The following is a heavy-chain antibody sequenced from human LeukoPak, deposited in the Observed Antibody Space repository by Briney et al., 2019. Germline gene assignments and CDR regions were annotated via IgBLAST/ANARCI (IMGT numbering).Heavy chain of an antibody. V-gene: IGHV4-34*01. Sequence: SETLSLTCAVYGGSFSGYYWSWIRQPPGKGLEWIGEINHSGSTNYNPSLKSRVTISVDTSKNQFSLKLSSVTAADTAVYYCARGSQWLRYFDWLPHAGAFDIWCQGTMVTVSS. CDR2: INHSGST. J-gene: IGHJ3*02. CDR3: ARGSQWLRYFDWLPHAGAFDI. D-gene: IGHD3-9*01. CDR1: GGSFSGYY.